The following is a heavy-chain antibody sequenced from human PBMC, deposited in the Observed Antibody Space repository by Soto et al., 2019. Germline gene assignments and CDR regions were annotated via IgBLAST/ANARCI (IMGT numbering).Heavy chain of an antibody. V-gene: IGHV3-7*01. D-gene: IGHD5-12*01. Sequence: EVQLVDSGGGLVQPGGSLRLSCAASGFTFSDYWMSWVRQAPGKGLEWVANIKQDGREKYYVDSVRGRFTISRDNAKNSLYLQMNSLRGEDTAVYYCARTVPTICGDVLNYWGQGTLVTVSS. J-gene: IGHJ4*02. CDR1: GFTFSDYW. CDR2: IKQDGREK. CDR3: ARTVPTICGDVLNY.